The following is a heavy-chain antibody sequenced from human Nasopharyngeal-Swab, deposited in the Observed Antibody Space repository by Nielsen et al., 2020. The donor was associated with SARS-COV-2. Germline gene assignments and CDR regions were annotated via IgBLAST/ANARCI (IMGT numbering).Heavy chain of an antibody. V-gene: IGHV4-34*01. J-gene: IGHJ4*02. CDR2: INHSGST. CDR3: ARETYYYGSGSYRAFDY. Sequence: SETLSLTCAVYGGSFSGYYWSWIRQPPGKGLEWIGEINHSGSTNYNPSLKSRVTISVDTSKNQLSLKLSSVTAADTAVYYCARETYYYGSGSYRAFDYWGQGTLVTVSS. CDR1: GGSFSGYY. D-gene: IGHD3-10*01.